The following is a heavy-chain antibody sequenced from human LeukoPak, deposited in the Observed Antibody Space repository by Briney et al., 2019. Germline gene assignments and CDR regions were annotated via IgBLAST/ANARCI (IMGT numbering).Heavy chain of an antibody. CDR3: ARDTDGSLDY. J-gene: IGHJ4*02. CDR1: GFTFINSW. CDR2: IKQDESAK. Sequence: GGCLRLSCAASGFTFINSWMAWVRQAPGQGLEWVANIKQDESAKHYSDSVKGRFTISRDNAKNSLFLQMNGLRAEDSALYYCARDTDGSLDYWGQGTLVTVSS. D-gene: IGHD5-24*01. V-gene: IGHV3-7*01.